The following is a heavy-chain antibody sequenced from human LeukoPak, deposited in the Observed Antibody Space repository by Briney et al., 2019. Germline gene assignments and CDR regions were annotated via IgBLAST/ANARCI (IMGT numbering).Heavy chain of an antibody. V-gene: IGHV1-18*01. Sequence: GASVKVSCKASGYTFVRYGVNWVRQAPGQGLEWMGWISTYDAKTHYAERLQDRFTMTRDISASTVYMGLRSLTSDDTAVYYCARDNRAPAPVLVDYWGQGTLVTVSS. CDR3: ARDNRAPAPVLVDY. CDR1: GYTFVRYG. J-gene: IGHJ4*02. CDR2: ISTYDAKT.